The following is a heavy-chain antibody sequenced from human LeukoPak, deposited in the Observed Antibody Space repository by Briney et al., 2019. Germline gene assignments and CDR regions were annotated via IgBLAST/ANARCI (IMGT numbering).Heavy chain of an antibody. V-gene: IGHV4-34*01. CDR2: INHSAST. D-gene: IGHD3-3*01. J-gene: IGHJ6*03. CDR3: ARAGVVAYHLYSFHMDV. CDR1: GGSFSGYY. Sequence: SETLSLTCAVSGGSFSGYYWSWIRQAPGKGLEWIGEINHSASTNYHPSLKSLVTISTDTSKNQFSLTLTSVTAADTATYYCARAGVVAYHLYSFHMDVWGNGTTVTVSS.